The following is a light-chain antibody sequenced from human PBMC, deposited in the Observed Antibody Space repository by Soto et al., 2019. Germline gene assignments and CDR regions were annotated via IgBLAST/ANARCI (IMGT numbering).Light chain of an antibody. V-gene: IGKV1-39*01. CDR3: QQSFSTPWT. CDR1: QTISTF. CDR2: DAT. J-gene: IGKJ1*01. Sequence: DIHMTQSPSSLSASVGDRVTLTCRASQTISTFLNWYQHKSGKAPKLLIYDATNLHSGVPSRFSGSGSGTDFTLTISSLQPEDSATYSCQQSFSTPWTFRQGTKVEIK.